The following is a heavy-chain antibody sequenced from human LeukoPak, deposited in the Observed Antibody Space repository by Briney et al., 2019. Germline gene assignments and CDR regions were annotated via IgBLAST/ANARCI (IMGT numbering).Heavy chain of an antibody. D-gene: IGHD4-11*01. V-gene: IGHV1-18*01. J-gene: IGHJ4*02. Sequence: ASVKVSCTASGYIFTIHGISWVRQAPGQGLEWMGWISAYNGNTNYAQKLQGRITLTTDTSTSTVYMEVRSLRSDDTAVYYCAKGGDYSNSGYDHWGQGTLVTVAS. CDR2: ISAYNGNT. CDR1: GYIFTIHG. CDR3: AKGGDYSNSGYDH.